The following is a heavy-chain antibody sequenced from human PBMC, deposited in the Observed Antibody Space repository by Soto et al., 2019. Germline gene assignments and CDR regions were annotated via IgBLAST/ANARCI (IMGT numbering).Heavy chain of an antibody. CDR2: ISGSGGST. Sequence: EVQLLESGGGLVQPGGSLRLSCAASGFTFSSYAMRWVRQAPGKGLAWVSAISGSGGSTYYADSVKGRFTISRDNSKITLYLQINSLRAEDTAVYYCARRGSGSYYDYWGQGTLVTVSS. CDR1: GFTFSSYA. J-gene: IGHJ4*02. D-gene: IGHD1-26*01. CDR3: ARRGSGSYYDY. V-gene: IGHV3-23*01.